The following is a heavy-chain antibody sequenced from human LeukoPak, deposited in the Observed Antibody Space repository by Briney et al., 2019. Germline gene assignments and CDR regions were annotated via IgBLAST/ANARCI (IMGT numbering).Heavy chain of an antibody. CDR1: GFPVINNY. J-gene: IGHJ4*02. CDR3: AREPVLGYYGFDF. D-gene: IGHD3-3*01. Sequence: GGSLRLSCAASGFPVINNYMSWVRQAPGKGLEWVSIIYANGTSKSADSVKGRFSISRDTSKNTLSLQMNSLRVEDTAVYYCAREPVLGYYGFDFWGQGTLVTVSS. V-gene: IGHV3-53*01. CDR2: IYANGTS.